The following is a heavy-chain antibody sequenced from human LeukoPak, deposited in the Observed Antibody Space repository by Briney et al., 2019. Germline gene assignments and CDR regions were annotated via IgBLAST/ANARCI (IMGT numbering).Heavy chain of an antibody. CDR1: GGSFSGYY. CDR3: ARETLNYYDRRGPFDY. V-gene: IGHV4-34*01. CDR2: INDRGST. J-gene: IGHJ4*02. Sequence: SETLSLTCAVYGGSFSGYYWSWIRHPPGNVLEWIGEINDRGSTNYNPSLKSEFTISVDTSKNHSSRQLNSVTPEETAVYYCARETLNYYDRRGPFDYWGQGTLVTVSS. D-gene: IGHD3-22*01.